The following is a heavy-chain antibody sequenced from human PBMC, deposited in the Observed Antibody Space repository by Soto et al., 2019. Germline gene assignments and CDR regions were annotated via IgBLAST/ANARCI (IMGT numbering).Heavy chain of an antibody. D-gene: IGHD5-12*01. CDR1: GGTFSSYA. CDR3: ARDPMATTSGYFDY. Sequence: SVKVSCKASGGTFSSYAISWVRQAPGQGLEWMGGIIPIFGTANYAQKFQGRVTITADESTSTAYMELSSLRSEDTAVYYCARDPMATTSGYFDYWGQGTLVTVSS. V-gene: IGHV1-69*13. J-gene: IGHJ4*02. CDR2: IIPIFGTA.